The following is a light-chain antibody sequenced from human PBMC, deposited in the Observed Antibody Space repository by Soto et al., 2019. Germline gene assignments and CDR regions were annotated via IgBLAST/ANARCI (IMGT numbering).Light chain of an antibody. J-gene: IGKJ1*01. V-gene: IGKV4-1*01. CDR1: QSVLYSSNNKNY. CDR3: QQYYSTPRT. Sequence: DIVMTQSPDSLAVSLGERATINCKSSQSVLYSSNNKNYLAWYQQKPGQPPKLLIYWASTRESGVPDRFSGSGSGTAFSLTISSLQAEDVVVYYCQQYYSTPRTFGQGTKVEIK. CDR2: WAS.